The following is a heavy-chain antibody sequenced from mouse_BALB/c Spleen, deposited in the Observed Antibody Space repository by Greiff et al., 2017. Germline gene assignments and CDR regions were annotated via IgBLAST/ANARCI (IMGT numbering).Heavy chain of an antibody. CDR3: ARDSEIAY. D-gene: IGHD3-2*01. CDR1: GYAFSSYW. Sequence: QVQLQQSGAELVRPGSSVKISCKASGYAFSSYWMNWVKQRPGQGLEWIGQIYPGDGDTNYNGKFKGKATLTADKSSSTAYMQLSSLTSEDSAVYFCARDSEIAYWGQGTLVTVSA. CDR2: IYPGDGDT. V-gene: IGHV1-80*01. J-gene: IGHJ3*01.